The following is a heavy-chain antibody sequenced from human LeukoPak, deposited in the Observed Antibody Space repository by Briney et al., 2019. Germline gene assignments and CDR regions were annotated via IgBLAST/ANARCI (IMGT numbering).Heavy chain of an antibody. CDR3: ARGVCSGGGCYGLFNY. D-gene: IGHD2-15*01. J-gene: IGHJ4*02. CDR2: INHSGST. Sequence: SETLSLTCAVYGGSFSGYYWSWIRQPPGKGVEWIGEINHSGSTNYNPSLKSRVTISVATSKNQFSLKLSSVTAADTAVYYCARGVCSGGGCYGLFNYWGQGTLVTVSS. CDR1: GGSFSGYY. V-gene: IGHV4-34*01.